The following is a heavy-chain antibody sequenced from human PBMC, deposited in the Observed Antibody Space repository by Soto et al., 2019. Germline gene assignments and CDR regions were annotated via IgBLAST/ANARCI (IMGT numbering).Heavy chain of an antibody. D-gene: IGHD3-16*01. CDR1: GFTFSSYA. Sequence: QVQLVESGGGVVQPGRSLRLSCAASGFTFSSYAMHWVRQAPGKGLEWVAVISYDGSNKYYADSVKGRFTISRDKSKNTLYLQMNSLRAEDTAVYYCEREGFNDYVWGSYGYWGQGTLVTVSS. J-gene: IGHJ4*02. CDR3: EREGFNDYVWGSYGY. CDR2: ISYDGSNK. V-gene: IGHV3-30-3*01.